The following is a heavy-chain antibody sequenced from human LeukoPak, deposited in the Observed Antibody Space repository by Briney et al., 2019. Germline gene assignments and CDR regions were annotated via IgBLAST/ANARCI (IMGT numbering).Heavy chain of an antibody. J-gene: IGHJ6*02. Sequence: PSETLSLTCAVYGGSISSYYWSWIRQPPGKGLEWIGYIYYSGSTNYNPSLKSRVTISVDTSKNQFSLKLSSVTAADTAVYYCARDGGVVPAPKGNHYYYGMDVWGQGTTVTVSS. V-gene: IGHV4-59*01. CDR3: ARDGGVVPAPKGNHYYYGMDV. CDR1: GGSISSYY. CDR2: IYYSGST. D-gene: IGHD2-2*01.